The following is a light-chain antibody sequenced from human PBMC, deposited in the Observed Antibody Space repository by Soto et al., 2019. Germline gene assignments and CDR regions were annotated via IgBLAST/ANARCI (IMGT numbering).Light chain of an antibody. Sequence: DIQLTQSPSFLSASVGDRVIITCRGSQDISSHLAWYQQKPGKAPKLLIYAASTLQSGVPSGFGGSGSGTEFTLTITSLQPEDFATYYCQQVKTYPLTFGGGTKVEIK. CDR1: QDISSH. V-gene: IGKV1-9*01. J-gene: IGKJ4*01. CDR3: QQVKTYPLT. CDR2: AAS.